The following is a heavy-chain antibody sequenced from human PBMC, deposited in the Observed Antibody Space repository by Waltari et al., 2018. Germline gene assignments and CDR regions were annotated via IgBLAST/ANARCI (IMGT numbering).Heavy chain of an antibody. CDR2: MFYSGTT. Sequence: QLQLQESGPRLGKPAETLSLTCTVSGDSVSSGPYFWAWIRQPPGKGLEWLGSMFYSGTTYHNSSLKSRVTISVDTSKNQVSLQLKSVTAADTAVYFCARDRSGTINSFDPWGRGTLVTVSS. CDR1: GDSVSSGPYF. J-gene: IGHJ5*02. CDR3: ARDRSGTINSFDP. V-gene: IGHV4-39*07. D-gene: IGHD1-26*01.